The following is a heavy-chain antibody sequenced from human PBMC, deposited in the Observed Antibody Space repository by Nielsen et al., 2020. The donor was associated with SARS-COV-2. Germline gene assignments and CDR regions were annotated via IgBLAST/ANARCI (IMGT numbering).Heavy chain of an antibody. V-gene: IGHV6-1*01. Sequence: SQTLSLTCVISGDSVSSNSVAWNWIRQSPSRGLEWLGRIYYRSRWFYEYATSVRGRITIDPDTSKNHFSLHLNSVTSEDTAMYYCTRDPGYYHGMDVWGQGTTVIVSS. CDR2: IYYRSRWFY. CDR3: TRDPGYYHGMDV. CDR1: GDSVSSNSVA. J-gene: IGHJ6*02.